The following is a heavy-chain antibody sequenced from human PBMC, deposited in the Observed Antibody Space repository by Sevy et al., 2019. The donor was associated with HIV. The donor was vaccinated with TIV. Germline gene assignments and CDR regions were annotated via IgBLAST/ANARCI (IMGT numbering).Heavy chain of an antibody. CDR2: IKSKTEGSTR. V-gene: IGHV3-15*01. CDR3: AAGVGTSDFDY. CDR1: GFNFANAW. J-gene: IGHJ4*01. D-gene: IGHD1-26*01. Sequence: GSLRLSCAASGFNFANAWMSWVRQGPGKGLEGVGRIKSKTEGSTREFAAPVKGRFVISRDDSRNTLYLQMDSLKIEDTGVYYCAAGVGTSDFDYWGHGILVTVSS.